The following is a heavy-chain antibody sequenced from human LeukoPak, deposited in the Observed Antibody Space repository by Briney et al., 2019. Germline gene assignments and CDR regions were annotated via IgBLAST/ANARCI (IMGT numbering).Heavy chain of an antibody. V-gene: IGHV5-51*01. CDR1: RYSFTSYW. CDR2: IYPGDSDT. CDR3: ARAIDRYCSSTSCPWGY. J-gene: IGHJ4*02. Sequence: GESLKISCKGSRYSFTSYWIGWVRQMPGKGLEWMGIIYPGDSDTRYSPSFQGQVTISADKSISTAYLQWSSLKASDIAMYYCARAIDRYCSSTSCPWGYWGQGTLVTVSS. D-gene: IGHD2-2*01.